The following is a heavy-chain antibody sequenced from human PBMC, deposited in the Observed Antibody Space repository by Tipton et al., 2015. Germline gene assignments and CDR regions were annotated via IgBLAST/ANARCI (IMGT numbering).Heavy chain of an antibody. CDR3: AREVGYQLRRYYSYYYGMDV. CDR2: IKQDGSEK. Sequence: SLRLSCAASGFTFSSYWMSWVRQAPGKGLEWVANIKQDGSEKYYVDSVKGRFTISRDNAKNSLYLQMNSLRAEDTAVYYCAREVGYQLRRYYSYYYGMDVWGQGTTVTVYS. J-gene: IGHJ6*02. CDR1: GFTFSSYW. V-gene: IGHV3-7*05. D-gene: IGHD2-2*01.